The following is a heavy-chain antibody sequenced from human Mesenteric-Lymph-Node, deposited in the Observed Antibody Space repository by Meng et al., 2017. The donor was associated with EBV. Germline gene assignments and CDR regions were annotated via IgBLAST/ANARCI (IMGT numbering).Heavy chain of an antibody. V-gene: IGHV4-34*01. CDR3: ARGPNYWYFDL. J-gene: IGHJ2*01. CDR1: GGSFSGYY. CDR2: INHSGST. Sequence: QVQVQQWGAGLLKPSETLSLTCAVYGGSFSGYYWSGIRQPPGKGLEWIGEINHSGSTNYNPSLKSRVTISVDTSKNQFSLKLSSVTAADTAVYYCARGPNYWYFDLWGRGTLVTVSS.